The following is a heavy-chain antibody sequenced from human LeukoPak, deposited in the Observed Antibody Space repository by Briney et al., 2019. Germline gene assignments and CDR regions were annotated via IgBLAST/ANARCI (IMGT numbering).Heavy chain of an antibody. CDR1: GGSISSNY. D-gene: IGHD2-21*02. V-gene: IGHV4-59*08. Sequence: SETLSLTCTVSGGSISSNYWSWIRQPPGRGLEWIGYIYYSGSTKYNPSLKSRVTISVDTSKNQFSLKMSSVTAADTAVYYCSRQALSYCGGDCYYYFDYWGRGTLVTVSS. CDR3: SRQALSYCGGDCYYYFDY. J-gene: IGHJ4*02. CDR2: IYYSGST.